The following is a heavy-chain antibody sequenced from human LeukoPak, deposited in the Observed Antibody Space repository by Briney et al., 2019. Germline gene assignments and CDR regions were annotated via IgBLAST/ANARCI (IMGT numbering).Heavy chain of an antibody. J-gene: IGHJ2*01. D-gene: IGHD3-10*01. Sequence: SETLSLTCAVYGGSFSGYYWSWIRQPPGKGLEWIGEINHSGSTNYNPSLKSRVTISVDASKNQFSLKLSSVTAADTAVYYCARGSPPYYYGSGSRRHFDLWGRGTLVTVSS. V-gene: IGHV4-34*01. CDR2: INHSGST. CDR1: GGSFSGYY. CDR3: ARGSPPYYYGSGSRRHFDL.